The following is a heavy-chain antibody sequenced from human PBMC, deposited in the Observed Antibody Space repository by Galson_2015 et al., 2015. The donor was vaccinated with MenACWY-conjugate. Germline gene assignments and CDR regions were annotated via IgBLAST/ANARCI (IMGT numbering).Heavy chain of an antibody. CDR3: ARGHYGMDV. CDR2: IKKDGSEK. CDR1: GFTSRNYG. Sequence: SLRLSCAASGFTSRNYGITWVRQAPGKWLEWVASIKKDGSEKYYVDSVKGRFTISRDNAKNSLYLEMNSLRVEDTAVYSCARGHYGMDVWGQGTTVTASS. J-gene: IGHJ6*02. V-gene: IGHV3-7*03.